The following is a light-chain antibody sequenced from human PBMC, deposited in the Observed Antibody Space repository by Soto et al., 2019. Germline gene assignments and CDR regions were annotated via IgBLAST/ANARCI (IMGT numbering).Light chain of an antibody. CDR2: GAS. Sequence: EIVLTQSPGTLSLSPGERATLSCRASQSVSSSYLAWYQQKPGQAPRLLIYGASSRATGIPDRFSVSASGTNFTLTICRLEPGAVAVYECQHYGTSALFGPGTKVDIK. J-gene: IGKJ3*01. V-gene: IGKV3-20*01. CDR1: QSVSSSY. CDR3: QHYGTSAL.